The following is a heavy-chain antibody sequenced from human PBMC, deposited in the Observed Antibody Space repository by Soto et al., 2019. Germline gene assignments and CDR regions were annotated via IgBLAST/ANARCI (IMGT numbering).Heavy chain of an antibody. D-gene: IGHD4-4*01. Sequence: GGSLRLSCAASGFTFSSYAMSWVRQAPGKGLEWVSAISGSGGSTYYADSVKGRFTISRDNSKNTLYLQMNSLRAEDTAVYYCANHQEKVTTGPFDYWGQGTLVTVSS. CDR3: ANHQEKVTTGPFDY. CDR1: GFTFSSYA. J-gene: IGHJ4*02. V-gene: IGHV3-23*01. CDR2: ISGSGGST.